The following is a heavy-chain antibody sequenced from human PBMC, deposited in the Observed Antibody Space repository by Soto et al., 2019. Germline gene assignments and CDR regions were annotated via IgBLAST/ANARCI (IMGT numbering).Heavy chain of an antibody. D-gene: IGHD6-13*01. J-gene: IGHJ4*02. V-gene: IGHV4-59*01. CDR3: ARGSAAGTKSPFDY. CDR1: GGSISGYY. Sequence: VQLQESGPGLVKPSETLSLTCTVSGGSISGYYWSWIRQSPGKGLEWIGYIHYSGSTNYNPSLKSRVTISVVTSKNQLSLKLSSVTAADTAVYYCARGSAAGTKSPFDYWGQGTLVTVSS. CDR2: IHYSGST.